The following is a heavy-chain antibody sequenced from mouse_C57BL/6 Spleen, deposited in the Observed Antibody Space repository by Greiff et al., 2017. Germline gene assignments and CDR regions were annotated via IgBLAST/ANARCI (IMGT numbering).Heavy chain of an antibody. CDR3: ASQFRQLRLRTMDY. Sequence: EVQLQQSGPELVKPGASVKISCKASGYTFTDYYMNWVKQSHGKSLEWIGDINPNNGGTSYNQKFKGKATLTVDKSSSTAYMELRSLTSEDSAVYYCASQFRQLRLRTMDYWGQGTSVTVSS. V-gene: IGHV1-26*01. CDR1: GYTFTDYY. J-gene: IGHJ4*01. D-gene: IGHD3-2*02. CDR2: INPNNGGT.